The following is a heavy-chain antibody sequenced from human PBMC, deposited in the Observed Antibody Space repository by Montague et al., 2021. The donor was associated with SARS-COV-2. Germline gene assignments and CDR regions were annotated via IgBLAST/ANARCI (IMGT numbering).Heavy chain of an antibody. CDR3: ANFRWTRLLFGTLYYGMDV. Sequence: SETLSLTCTVYGGSISSYYWSWIRQPPGRGLQWIGYITYSGSTNYNPSLKSRVTISVDTSKNHFTLRLSSVTAADTAVYYCANFRWTRLLFGTLYYGMDVWGQGTTVTVSS. CDR1: GGSISSYY. J-gene: IGHJ6*02. D-gene: IGHD2-21*02. CDR2: ITYSGST. V-gene: IGHV4-59*01.